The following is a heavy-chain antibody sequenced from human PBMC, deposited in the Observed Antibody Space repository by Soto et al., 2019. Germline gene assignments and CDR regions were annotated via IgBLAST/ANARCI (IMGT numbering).Heavy chain of an antibody. CDR1: GFTFSSYA. CDR2: ISGSGGST. V-gene: IGHV3-23*01. J-gene: IGHJ4*02. Sequence: GSLRLSCAASGFTFSSYAMSWVRQAPGKGLEWVSAISGSGGSTYYADSVKGRFTISRDNSKNTLCLQMNSLRAEDTAVYYCEKENGRWELRSYFDYWGQGTLVTVYS. CDR3: EKENGRWELRSYFDY. D-gene: IGHD1-26*01.